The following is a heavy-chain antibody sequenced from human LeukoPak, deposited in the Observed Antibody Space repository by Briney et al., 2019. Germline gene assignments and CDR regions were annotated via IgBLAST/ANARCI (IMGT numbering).Heavy chain of an antibody. CDR3: ARARWTMIVEDYYYMDV. CDR2: ISAYNGNT. J-gene: IGHJ6*03. Sequence: ASVKVSCKASGYTSTSYGISWVRQAPGQGLEWMGWISAYNGNTNYAQKLQGRVTMTTDASTSTAYMELRSLRSDDTAVYYCARARWTMIVEDYYYMDVWGKGTTVTVSS. V-gene: IGHV1-18*01. CDR1: GYTSTSYG. D-gene: IGHD3-22*01.